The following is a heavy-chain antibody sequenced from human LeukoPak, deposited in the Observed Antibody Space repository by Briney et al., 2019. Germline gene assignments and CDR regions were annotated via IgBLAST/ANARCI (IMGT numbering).Heavy chain of an antibody. CDR1: GFTFSTNA. V-gene: IGHV3-33*01. J-gene: IGHJ4*02. CDR3: ARTGYYYDSSGYYSY. Sequence: PGGSLRLSCQASGFTFSTNARPWFPKAPGKGREGVPVMWYDGSNKYYADSVKGRFTISRDNSKNTLYLQMNSLRAEDTAVYYCARTGYYYDSSGYYSYWGQGTLVTVSS. D-gene: IGHD3-22*01. CDR2: MWYDGSNK.